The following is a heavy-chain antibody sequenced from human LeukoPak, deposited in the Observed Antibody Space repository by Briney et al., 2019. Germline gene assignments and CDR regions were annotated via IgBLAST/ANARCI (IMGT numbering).Heavy chain of an antibody. CDR2: ISYDGSNK. J-gene: IGHJ6*03. Sequence: PGGSLRLSCAASGFTFSSYAMHWVRQAPGKGLEWVAVISYDGSNKYYADSVKGRFTISRDNSKNTLYLQMNSLRAEDTAVYYCARGAQGEYSSSWWYYYYYYMDVWGKGTTVTVSS. CDR3: ARGAQGEYSSSWWYYYYYYMDV. D-gene: IGHD6-13*01. V-gene: IGHV3-30*04. CDR1: GFTFSSYA.